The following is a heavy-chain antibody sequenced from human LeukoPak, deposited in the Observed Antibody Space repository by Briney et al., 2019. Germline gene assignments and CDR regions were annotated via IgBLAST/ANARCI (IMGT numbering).Heavy chain of an antibody. J-gene: IGHJ6*02. CDR1: GFTLSSNY. CDR3: ARTPYDILTGYFYGMDV. V-gene: IGHV3-66*01. CDR2: IYSGGST. Sequence: GGSLRLSCAASGFTLSSNYMSWVRQAPGKGLEWVSVIYSGGSTYYADSVKGRFTISRDTSKNTLSLQMNSLRAEDTAVYYCARTPYDILTGYFYGMDVWGQGTTVTVSS. D-gene: IGHD3-9*01.